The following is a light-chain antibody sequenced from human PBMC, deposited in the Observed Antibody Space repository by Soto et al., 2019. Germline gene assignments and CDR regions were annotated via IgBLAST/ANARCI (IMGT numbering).Light chain of an antibody. V-gene: IGKV1-33*01. CDR3: QQYDVLPLS. Sequence: DIQMTQSPSPLSASVGDRVTITCQASQDISNYLNWYQQKPGKAPKLLISDASNLEVGVPLRFSGSGSGTHFTVTINSLQTEDIATYYCQQYDVLPLSFGPGTKVDI. CDR1: QDISNY. CDR2: DAS. J-gene: IGKJ3*01.